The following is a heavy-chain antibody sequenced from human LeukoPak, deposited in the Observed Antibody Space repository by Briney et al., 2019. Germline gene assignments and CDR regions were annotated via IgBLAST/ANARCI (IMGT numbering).Heavy chain of an antibody. Sequence: SETLSLTCAVYGGSFSGYYWSWIRQPPGKGLEWIGEINHSGSTNYNPSLKSRVTISVDTSKNQFSLKLSSVTAADTAVYYCARDPGYRSSSDSYFDYWGQGTLVTVSS. CDR2: INHSGST. V-gene: IGHV4-34*01. D-gene: IGHD6-6*01. CDR1: GGSFSGYY. CDR3: ARDPGYRSSSDSYFDY. J-gene: IGHJ4*02.